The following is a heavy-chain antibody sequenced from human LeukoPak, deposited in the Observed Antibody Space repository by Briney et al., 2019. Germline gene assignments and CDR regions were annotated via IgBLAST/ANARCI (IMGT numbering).Heavy chain of an antibody. CDR1: GFTFSSHW. CDR3: ARGIGSQLRSGWFDP. D-gene: IGHD3-3*01. CDR2: IKKDGSYT. Sequence: GGSLRLSCAASGFTFSSHWMHWVRQAPGKGRGWVSRIKKDGSYTRNVYSVEGRFTIARDNAKNTPHLQMNSLRAEDTAVYYCARGIGSQLRSGWFDPWGQGTLVTVSS. V-gene: IGHV3-74*01. J-gene: IGHJ5*02.